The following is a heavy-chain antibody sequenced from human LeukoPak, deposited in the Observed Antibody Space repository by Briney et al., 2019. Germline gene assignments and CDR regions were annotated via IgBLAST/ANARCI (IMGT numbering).Heavy chain of an antibody. D-gene: IGHD2-2*01. Sequence: SETLSLICGVSGYSISSGYQWAWIRQSPGKGLEWIGSIYHSGSAHYNPSLKSRVTISVETSKNQFSLNMYSVTAADTAVYYCARDPRWLTPDCTSTSCYENYFAPWGQGTLVTVSS. CDR3: ARDPRWLTPDCTSTSCYENYFAP. CDR1: GYSISSGYQ. V-gene: IGHV4-38-2*02. CDR2: IYHSGSA. J-gene: IGHJ5*02.